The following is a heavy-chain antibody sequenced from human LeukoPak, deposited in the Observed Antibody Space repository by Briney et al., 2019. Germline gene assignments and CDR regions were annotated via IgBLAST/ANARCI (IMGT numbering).Heavy chain of an antibody. D-gene: IGHD3-22*01. Sequence: PGGPLRLSCSAPGFTFSSNAMSGVRQAPGKGLGGVSAISGSGGSTYYADSVKGRFTISRDNSKNTLYLQMNSLRAEDTAVYYCAKDWDYYDSSGYYYWGQGTLVTVSS. CDR1: GFTFSSNA. CDR2: ISGSGGST. J-gene: IGHJ4*02. V-gene: IGHV3-23*01. CDR3: AKDWDYYDSSGYYY.